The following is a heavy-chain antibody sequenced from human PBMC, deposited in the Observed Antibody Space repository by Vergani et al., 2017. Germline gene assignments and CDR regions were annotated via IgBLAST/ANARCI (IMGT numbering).Heavy chain of an antibody. CDR3: ARGTPMRRIAAPRGYYYYYMDV. Sequence: QVQLQQWGAGLLKPSETLSLTCAVYGGSFSGYYWSWIRQPPGKGLEWIGEINHSGSTNYNPSLKSRVTISVDTSKNQFSLKLSSVTAADTAVYYCARGTPMRRIAAPRGYYYYYMDVWGKGTTVTVSS. CDR2: INHSGST. V-gene: IGHV4-34*01. D-gene: IGHD6-13*01. J-gene: IGHJ6*03. CDR1: GGSFSGYY.